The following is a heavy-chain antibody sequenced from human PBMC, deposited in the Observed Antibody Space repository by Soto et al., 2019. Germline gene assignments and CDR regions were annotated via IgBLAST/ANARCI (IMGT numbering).Heavy chain of an antibody. J-gene: IGHJ6*02. Sequence: QVQLVQSGGEVKKPGASVKVSCKASGYTLNTYYMHWVRQAPGQGPEWMGIINPRGGGTTYAQNFRERVTFTGDTPSSKVYGGVSSLRSEDTAVYFCAGGGGFSPYFNNLAVGAQGTTVPVSS. D-gene: IGHD2-15*01. V-gene: IGHV1-46*02. CDR2: INPRGGGT. CDR3: AGGGGFSPYFNNLAV. CDR1: GYTLNTYY.